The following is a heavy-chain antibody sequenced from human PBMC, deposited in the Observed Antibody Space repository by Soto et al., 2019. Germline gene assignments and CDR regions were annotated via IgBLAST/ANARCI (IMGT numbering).Heavy chain of an antibody. CDR1: GGSISSYY. J-gene: IGHJ4*02. V-gene: IGHV4-59*01. CDR3: ARDQATAAGDYFDY. CDR2: IYYSGST. D-gene: IGHD6-13*01. Sequence: SETLSLTCTVSGGSISSYYWSWIRQPPGKGLEWIGYIYYSGSTNYNPSLKSRVTISVDTSKNQFSLKLSSVTAADTAVYYCARDQATAAGDYFDYWGQGTLVTVSS.